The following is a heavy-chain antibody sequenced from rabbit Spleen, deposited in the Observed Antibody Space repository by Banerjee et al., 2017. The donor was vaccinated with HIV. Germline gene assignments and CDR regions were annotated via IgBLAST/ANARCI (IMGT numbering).Heavy chain of an antibody. CDR1: GFSFSDRDV. CDR2: IDPVFGST. Sequence: QEQLVESGGGLVKPEGSLTLTCKASGFSFSDRDVMCWVRQAPGKGLEWIGYIDPVFGSTHYATWVNGRFTISSHKAQNTLYLQLNSLTIADTATYFCVRDTWHFNFWGQGTLVTVS. CDR3: VRDTWHFNF. J-gene: IGHJ4*01. D-gene: IGHD3-1*01. V-gene: IGHV1S47*01.